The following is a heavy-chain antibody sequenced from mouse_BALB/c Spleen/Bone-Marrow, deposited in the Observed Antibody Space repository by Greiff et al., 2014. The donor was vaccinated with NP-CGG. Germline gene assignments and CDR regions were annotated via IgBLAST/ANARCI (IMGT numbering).Heavy chain of an antibody. D-gene: IGHD3-1*01. Sequence: VQLQQSGTVLARPGAAVKMSCKASGYTFSNYWMHWVKQRPGQGLEWIGTIYPGNSDTTYNQKFKGKATLTAVTSTSTAYMEXXXXTNEDSAVYYCTTLARNKFDYWGQGTTLTVSS. V-gene: IGHV1-5*01. CDR1: GYTFSNYW. CDR2: IYPGNSDT. J-gene: IGHJ2*01. CDR3: TTLARNKFDY.